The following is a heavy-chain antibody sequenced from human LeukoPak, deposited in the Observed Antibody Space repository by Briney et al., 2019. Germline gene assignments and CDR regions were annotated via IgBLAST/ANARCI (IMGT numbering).Heavy chain of an antibody. V-gene: IGHV1-2*02. Sequence: GASVKVSCKASGYTFTGYYMHWVRQAPGQGLEWMGWINPNSGGTSYAQKFQGRVTMTRDTSISTAYMELSRLRSDDTAVYYCARDYGGNSQRYFDLWGRGTLVTVSS. J-gene: IGHJ2*01. CDR3: ARDYGGNSQRYFDL. D-gene: IGHD4-23*01. CDR2: INPNSGGT. CDR1: GYTFTGYY.